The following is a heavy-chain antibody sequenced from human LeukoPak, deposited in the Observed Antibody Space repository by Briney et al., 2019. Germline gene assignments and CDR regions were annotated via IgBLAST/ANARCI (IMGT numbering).Heavy chain of an antibody. V-gene: IGHV1-2*02. D-gene: IGHD4-23*01. Sequence: ASVKVSCKASGYTFTGYYMHWVRQAPGQGLEWMGWINPNSGGTNYAQKFQGRVTMTRDTSISTAYMELSRLRSDDTAVYYCARGGVTSSPYYYGMAVWGQGTTVTVSS. CDR3: ARGGVTSSPYYYGMAV. J-gene: IGHJ6*02. CDR2: INPNSGGT. CDR1: GYTFTGYY.